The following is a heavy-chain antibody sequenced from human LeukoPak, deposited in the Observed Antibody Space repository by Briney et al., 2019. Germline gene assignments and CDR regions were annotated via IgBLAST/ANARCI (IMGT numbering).Heavy chain of an antibody. J-gene: IGHJ4*02. V-gene: IGHV3-23*01. CDR3: AKDMSSILLYYFDY. CDR1: GFTFSSYA. Sequence: GGSLRLSCAASGFTFSSYAMSWVRQAPGKGLEWVSAISGSGGSTYYADSVKGRFTIPRDNSKSTLFLQMNSLRAEDTAVYYCAKDMSSILLYYFDYWGQGTLVTVSS. D-gene: IGHD2-2*01. CDR2: ISGSGGST.